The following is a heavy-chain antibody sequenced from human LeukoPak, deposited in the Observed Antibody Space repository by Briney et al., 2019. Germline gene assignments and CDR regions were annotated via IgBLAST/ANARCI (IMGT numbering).Heavy chain of an antibody. D-gene: IGHD6-13*01. CDR3: ARVEQLVRYYYYYYYMDV. J-gene: IGHJ6*03. CDR1: GFTFSSYW. V-gene: IGHV3-7*01. CDR2: IKQDGSEK. Sequence: PGGSLRLSCAASGFTFSSYWMSWVRQAPGKGLEWVANIKQDGSEKYYVDSVKGRFTISRDNAKDSLYLRMNSLRAEDTAVYYCARVEQLVRYYYYYYYMDVWGKGTTVTVSS.